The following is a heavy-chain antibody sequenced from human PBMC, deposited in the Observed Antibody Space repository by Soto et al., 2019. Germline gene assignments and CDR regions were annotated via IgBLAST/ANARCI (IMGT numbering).Heavy chain of an antibody. J-gene: IGHJ3*02. CDR1: GDSVSSNSAA. V-gene: IGHV6-1*01. CDR3: ARDKRTNYDFWSGTARSDAFDI. CDR2: TYYRSKWYN. D-gene: IGHD3-3*01. Sequence: PSQTLSLTCVISGDSVSSNSAAWNWIRQSPSRGLEWLGRTYYRSKWYNDYAVSVKSRITINPDTSKNQFSLQLNSVTPEDTAVYYCARDKRTNYDFWSGTARSDAFDIWGQGTMVTVSS.